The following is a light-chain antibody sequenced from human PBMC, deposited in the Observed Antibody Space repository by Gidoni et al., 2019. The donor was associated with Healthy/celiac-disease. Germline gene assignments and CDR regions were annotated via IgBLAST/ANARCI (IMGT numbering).Light chain of an antibody. CDR3: AAWDDSLNGWV. V-gene: IGLV1-44*01. Sequence: QSVLTQPPSASRTPGQWVTISCSGSSSNIGSNTVNWYQQLPGTAPKLLIYSNNQRPSGVPDRFSGSKSGTSASLAISGLQSEDEADYYCAAWDDSLNGWVFGGGTKLTVL. CDR2: SNN. CDR1: SSNIGSNT. J-gene: IGLJ3*02.